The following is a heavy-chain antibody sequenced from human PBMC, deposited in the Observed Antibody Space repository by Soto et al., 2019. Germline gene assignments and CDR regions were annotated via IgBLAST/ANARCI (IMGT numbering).Heavy chain of an antibody. J-gene: IGHJ6*02. V-gene: IGHV1-58*01. D-gene: IGHD1-26*01. CDR2: IVVGSGNT. CDR1: GFTFTSSA. CDR3: AAFATNIPHYYYVMDV. Sequence: SVKVSCKASGFTFTSSAVQWVRQARGQRLEWIGWIVVGSGNTNYAQKFQERVTITRDMSTSTAYMELSSLRSEDTAVHYCAAFATNIPHYYYVMDVWGQGTTVTVSS.